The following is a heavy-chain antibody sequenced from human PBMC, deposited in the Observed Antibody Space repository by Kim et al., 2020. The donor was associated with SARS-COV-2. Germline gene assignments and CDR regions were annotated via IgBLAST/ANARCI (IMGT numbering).Heavy chain of an antibody. D-gene: IGHD5-12*01. CDR1: GGSISSGGYY. Sequence: SETLSLTCTVSGGSISSGGYYWSWIRQHPGKGLEWIGYIYYSGSTYYNPSLKSRVTISVDTSKNQFSLKLSSVTAADTAVYYCARVCTPVLVTTKFWYFDLWGRGTLVTVSS. CDR2: IYYSGST. CDR3: ARVCTPVLVTTKFWYFDL. V-gene: IGHV4-31*03. J-gene: IGHJ2*01.